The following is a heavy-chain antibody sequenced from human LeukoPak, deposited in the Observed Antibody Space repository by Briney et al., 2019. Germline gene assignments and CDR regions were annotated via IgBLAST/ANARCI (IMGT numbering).Heavy chain of an antibody. Sequence: ASVTVSCTASVYAFTGYGIGGVRQAPGQGLEWMGGISAYKGNTNYAQRLQCRVTLTPDTSTSTAYMAPRSLSSDDPAVYYCASVGQFGGTYSTFEYWGQGTLVTVSS. CDR1: VYAFTGYG. V-gene: IGHV1-18*01. D-gene: IGHD1-26*01. CDR2: ISAYKGNT. CDR3: ASVGQFGGTYSTFEY. J-gene: IGHJ4*02.